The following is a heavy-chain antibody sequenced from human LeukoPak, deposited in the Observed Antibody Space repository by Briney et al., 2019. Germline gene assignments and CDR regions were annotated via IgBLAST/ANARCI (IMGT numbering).Heavy chain of an antibody. Sequence: GGSLRLSCAASGFTFSSYGMHWVRQAPGKGLEWVAVISYDGSNKYYADSVRGRFTISRDNSKNTLYLQMNSLRAEDTAVYYCAKDGHSGWSYYFDYWGQGTLVTVSS. CDR2: ISYDGSNK. J-gene: IGHJ4*02. D-gene: IGHD6-19*01. CDR1: GFTFSSYG. V-gene: IGHV3-30*18. CDR3: AKDGHSGWSYYFDY.